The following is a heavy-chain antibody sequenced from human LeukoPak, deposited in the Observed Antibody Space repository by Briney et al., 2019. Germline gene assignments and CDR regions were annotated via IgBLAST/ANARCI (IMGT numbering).Heavy chain of an antibody. CDR1: GFTFSSYE. J-gene: IGHJ4*02. V-gene: IGHV3-48*03. D-gene: IGHD6-19*01. CDR2: ISSSGSTI. CDR3: ASIHSGGY. Sequence: GGSLRLSCVVSGFTFSSYEMNWVRQAPGKGLEWVSYISSSGSTIYNADSVKGRFTISRDNAKNSLYLQMNSLRAEDTAIYYCASIHSGGYWGQGTLVIVPS.